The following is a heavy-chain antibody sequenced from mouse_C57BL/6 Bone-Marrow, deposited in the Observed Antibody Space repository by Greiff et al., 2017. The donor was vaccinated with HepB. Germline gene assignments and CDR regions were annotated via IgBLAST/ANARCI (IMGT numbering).Heavy chain of an antibody. J-gene: IGHJ4*01. CDR2: INPNNGGT. Sequence: EVQLQQSGPELVKPGASVKMSCKASGYTFTDYNMHWVKQSHGKSLEWIGYINPNNGGTSYNQKFKGKATLTVNKSSSTAYMELRSLTSEDSAVYYCARDRAVVAPYYYAMDYWGQGTSVTVSS. D-gene: IGHD1-1*01. CDR3: ARDRAVVAPYYYAMDY. CDR1: GYTFTDYN. V-gene: IGHV1-22*01.